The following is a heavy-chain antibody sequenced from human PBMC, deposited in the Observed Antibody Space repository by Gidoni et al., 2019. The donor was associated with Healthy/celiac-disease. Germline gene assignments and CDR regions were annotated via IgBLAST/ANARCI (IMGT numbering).Heavy chain of an antibody. CDR1: GYTFTGYY. CDR2: INPNSGGT. CDR3: ARADRYSSGRRYFDY. J-gene: IGHJ4*02. V-gene: IGHV1-2*02. Sequence: QVQLVQSGAEVKKPGASVKVSCTASGYTFTGYYMHWVRQAPGQGLEWMGWINPNSGGTNYAQKLQGRVTMTRDTSISTAYMELSRLRSDDTAVYYCARADRYSSGRRYFDYWGQGTLVTVSS. D-gene: IGHD6-19*01.